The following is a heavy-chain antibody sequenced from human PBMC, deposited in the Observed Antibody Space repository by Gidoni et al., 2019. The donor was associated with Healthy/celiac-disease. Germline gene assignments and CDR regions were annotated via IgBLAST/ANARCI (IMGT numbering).Heavy chain of an antibody. CDR3: ARDGLIAVAGTGYYYGMDV. CDR1: GYTFTSYA. CDR2: INDGNGNT. D-gene: IGHD6-19*01. V-gene: IGHV1-3*01. J-gene: IGHJ6*02. Sequence: QVQLVQPGAEVKKPGASAKVSCKASGYTFTSYAIHWVRQATGQRLEWMGWINDGNGNTKYSQKFQGRVTITRDTSASTAYMELSSLRSEDTAVYYCARDGLIAVAGTGYYYGMDVWGQGTTVTVSS.